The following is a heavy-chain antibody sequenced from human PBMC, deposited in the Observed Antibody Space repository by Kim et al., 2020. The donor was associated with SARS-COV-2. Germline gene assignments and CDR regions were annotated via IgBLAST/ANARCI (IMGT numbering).Heavy chain of an antibody. Sequence: SETLSLNCNVSGGSISTSSYYWAWIRQPPGKGLEWIGSIYYSGSTYYNPSLKSRVTISVDTSKNQLSLKLTSVTAADTAVYYCARGTSGTYYYYYGMDVWGQGTTVTVSS. J-gene: IGHJ6*02. CDR1: GGSISTSSYY. V-gene: IGHV4-39*07. CDR2: IYYSGST. CDR3: ARGTSGTYYYYYGMDV. D-gene: IGHD1-26*01.